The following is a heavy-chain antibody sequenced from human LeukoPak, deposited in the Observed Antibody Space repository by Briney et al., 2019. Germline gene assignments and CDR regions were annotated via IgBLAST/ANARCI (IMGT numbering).Heavy chain of an antibody. V-gene: IGHV3-21*01. CDR1: GFTFRTYT. CDR2: ISSSSIYI. J-gene: IGHJ3*02. Sequence: RAGGSLRLSCAASGFTFRTYTMNWVRQAPGKGLEWVSSISSSSIYIYSADSVKGRFTISRDNAKNSLYLQMNSLRAEDTAVYYCARDRAGTETVAHDALDIWGQGTMLTVSS. CDR3: ARDRAGTETVAHDALDI. D-gene: IGHD1-14*01.